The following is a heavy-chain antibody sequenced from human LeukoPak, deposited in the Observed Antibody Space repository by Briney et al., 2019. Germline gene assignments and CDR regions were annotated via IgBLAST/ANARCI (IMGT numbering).Heavy chain of an antibody. V-gene: IGHV4-39*01. CDR2: IYYSGST. CDR3: ARHLTYYYDSSGYYADRRGAFDI. J-gene: IGHJ3*02. D-gene: IGHD3-22*01. CDR1: GGSISSSSYY. Sequence: SETLSLTCTVSGGSISSSSYYWGWIRQPPGKGLEWVGSIYYSGSTYYNPSLKSRVTISVDTSKNQFSLKLSSVTAADTAVYYCARHLTYYYDSSGYYADRRGAFDIWGQGTMVTVSS.